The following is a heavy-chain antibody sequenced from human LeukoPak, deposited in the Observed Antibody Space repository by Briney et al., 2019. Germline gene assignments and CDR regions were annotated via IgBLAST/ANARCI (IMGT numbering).Heavy chain of an antibody. CDR1: GYSISSGYY. D-gene: IGHD2-2*02. CDR2: IYHSGST. Sequence: PSESLSLTCTVSGYSISSGYYWGWIRQPPGKGLEWIGSIYHSGSTYYNPSLKSRVTISVDTSKNQFSLKLSSVTAADTAVYYCARERGYCSSTSCYTHVDVWGKGTTVTVSS. J-gene: IGHJ6*04. CDR3: ARERGYCSSTSCYTHVDV. V-gene: IGHV4-38-2*02.